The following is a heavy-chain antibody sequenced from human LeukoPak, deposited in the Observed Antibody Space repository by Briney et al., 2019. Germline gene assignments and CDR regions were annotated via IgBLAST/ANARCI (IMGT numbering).Heavy chain of an antibody. CDR2: ISSSGSTI. CDR3: ARDGLRRPPTPYCGGDCPLDY. J-gene: IGHJ4*02. Sequence: GGSLRLSCAASGFTFSNHAMNWVRQAPGKGLEWVSYISSSGSTIYYADSVKGRFTISRDNAKNSLYLQMNSLRVEDTAMYYCARDGLRRPPTPYCGGDCPLDYWGQGTLVSVSS. CDR1: GFTFSNHA. V-gene: IGHV3-48*04. D-gene: IGHD2-21*02.